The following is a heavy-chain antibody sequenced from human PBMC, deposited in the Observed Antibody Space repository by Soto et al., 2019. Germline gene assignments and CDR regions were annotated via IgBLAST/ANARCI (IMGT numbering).Heavy chain of an antibody. CDR2: ISTYSTNT. CDR1: GEFFTTYG. CDR3: ARLAGRVRDYGGPFDY. Sequence: QVELVQSGAEVKNPGASVTVSCKASGEFFTTYGISWVRQAPGQGLEWMGWISTYSTNTNYAPKFQGILLLTADTSTTTAHMELRSLRPDDTAVYYGARLAGRVRDYGGPFDYWGQGSLFTVSP. D-gene: IGHD4-17*01. J-gene: IGHJ4*02. V-gene: IGHV1-18*04.